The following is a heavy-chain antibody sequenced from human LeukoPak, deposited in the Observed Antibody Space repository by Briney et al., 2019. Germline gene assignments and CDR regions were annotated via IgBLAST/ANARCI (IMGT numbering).Heavy chain of an antibody. V-gene: IGHV1-8*02. Sequence: ASVKVSCKASGYTFTGYYMHWVRQAPGQGLEWMGWMNPNSGNTGYAQKFQGRVTMTRNTSISTAYMELSSLRSEDTAVYYCARFPIGVATVDYWGQGTLVTVSS. CDR2: MNPNSGNT. D-gene: IGHD5-12*01. J-gene: IGHJ4*02. CDR1: GYTFTGYY. CDR3: ARFPIGVATVDY.